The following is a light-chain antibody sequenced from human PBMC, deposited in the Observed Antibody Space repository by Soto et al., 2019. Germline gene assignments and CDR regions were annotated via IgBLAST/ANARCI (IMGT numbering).Light chain of an antibody. J-gene: IGKJ2*01. CDR2: GVS. CDR3: QQFGTSPPKT. Sequence: EIVMTQSPATLSVSPGERATLSCRASQSVTSNLAWYQQKPGQAPRLLMYGVSTRATGIPDRFSGSGSGTDFTLTINRVEPEDFGVYYCQQFGTSPPKTFGQGTKLEI. CDR1: QSVTSN. V-gene: IGKV3-15*01.